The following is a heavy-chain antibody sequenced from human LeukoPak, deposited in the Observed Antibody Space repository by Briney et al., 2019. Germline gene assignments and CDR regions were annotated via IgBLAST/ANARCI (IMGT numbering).Heavy chain of an antibody. Sequence: PVKISCEASGGTLSSYTISWVRQAPGQGVECIGGSSPIFGTANYAQKFQRRVTITADESTSTAYMELSSLRSEDTAVYYCATSGDYDFPFDYWGQGTLVTVSS. V-gene: IGHV1-69*13. CDR2: SSPIFGTA. CDR1: GGTLSSYT. J-gene: IGHJ4*02. D-gene: IGHD4-17*01. CDR3: ATSGDYDFPFDY.